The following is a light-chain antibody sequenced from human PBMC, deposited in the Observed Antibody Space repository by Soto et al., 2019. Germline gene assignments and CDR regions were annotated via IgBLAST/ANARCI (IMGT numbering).Light chain of an antibody. CDR2: GAS. V-gene: IGKV3-20*01. CDR3: QQYGSSIT. CDR1: QSVSSSY. J-gene: IGKJ5*01. Sequence: EIVLTQSPGNLSLSPVERATLSCMASQSVSSSYLAWYQQKPVQAPRLLIYGASSRATGIPDRFSGSGSGTDFTLTISRLEPEDFAVYYCQQYGSSITFGQGTRLEIK.